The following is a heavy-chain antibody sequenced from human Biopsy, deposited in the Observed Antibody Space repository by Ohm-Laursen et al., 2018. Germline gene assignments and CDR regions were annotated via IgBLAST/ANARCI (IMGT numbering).Heavy chain of an antibody. D-gene: IGHD1-1*01. CDR1: GYSLTELS. CDR2: FAPENGRI. J-gene: IGHJ4*02. CDR3: AADINVWNVNY. Sequence: ASVKVSCKVSGYSLTELSMHWVRQAPGQGLEWMGGFAPENGRIVYSQKFQGRVTMTEDTSTSTAYMEVRRLRPDDTAVYYCAADINVWNVNYWGQGTQVIVSS. V-gene: IGHV1-24*01.